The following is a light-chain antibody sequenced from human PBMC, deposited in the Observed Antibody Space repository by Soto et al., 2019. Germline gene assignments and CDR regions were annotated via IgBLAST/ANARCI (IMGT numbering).Light chain of an antibody. CDR3: QSYDSSLSGYV. CDR1: SSNIGAGYD. Sequence: QSVLTQPPSVSGAPGQRVTISCTGSSSNIGAGYDVHWYQQLPGTAPKLLIFGNSNRPSGVPDRFSGSKSGPSASLAITGLQADDEADYYCQSYDSSLSGYVFGTGTKLTVL. CDR2: GNS. V-gene: IGLV1-40*01. J-gene: IGLJ1*01.